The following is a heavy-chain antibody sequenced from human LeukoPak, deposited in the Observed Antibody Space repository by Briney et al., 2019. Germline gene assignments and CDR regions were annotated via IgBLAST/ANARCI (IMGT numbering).Heavy chain of an antibody. J-gene: IGHJ4*02. D-gene: IGHD6-13*01. CDR2: ISYDGSNK. CDR3: AKGTWAAAGTSFDY. CDR1: GFTFSSYG. Sequence: GGSLRLSCAASGFTFSSYGMHWVRQAPGKGLEWVAVISYDGSNKYYADSVKGRFTISRDNSKNTLYLQMNSLRAEDTAVYYCAKGTWAAAGTSFDYWGRGTLVTVSS. V-gene: IGHV3-30*18.